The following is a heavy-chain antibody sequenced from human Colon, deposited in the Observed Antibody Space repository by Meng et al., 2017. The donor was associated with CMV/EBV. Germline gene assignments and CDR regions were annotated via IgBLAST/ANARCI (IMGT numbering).Heavy chain of an antibody. D-gene: IGHD2-2*01. J-gene: IGHJ5*02. Sequence: ASVKVSCKASGYTFTSYYMHWVRQAPGQGLEWMGIINPSGGSTSYAQKFQGRVTMTRDTSTSTVYMELSSLRSEDTAVYYCARAGVVVRGGLKFDPWGQGTLVTVSS. CDR3: ARAGVVVRGGLKFDP. CDR1: GYTFTSYY. CDR2: INPSGGST. V-gene: IGHV1-46*01.